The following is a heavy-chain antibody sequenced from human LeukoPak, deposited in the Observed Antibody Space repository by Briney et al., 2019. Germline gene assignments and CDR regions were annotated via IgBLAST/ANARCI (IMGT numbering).Heavy chain of an antibody. Sequence: PGGSLRLSCAASGFTFNNYGMSWVRQAPGKGPQWVSSISDSGGSAYYVDSVKGRFTVSRDNSKNTLYLQMNSLRAEDTAVYYCAKVSRFAVVPAAMLDYWGQGIQVTVSS. J-gene: IGHJ4*02. V-gene: IGHV3-23*01. CDR1: GFTFNNYG. D-gene: IGHD2-2*01. CDR3: AKVSRFAVVPAAMLDY. CDR2: ISDSGGSA.